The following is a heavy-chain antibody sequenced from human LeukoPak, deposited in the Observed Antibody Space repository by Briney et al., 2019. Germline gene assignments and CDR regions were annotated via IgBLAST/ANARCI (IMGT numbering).Heavy chain of an antibody. CDR3: SCYIAVAGTELELDY. D-gene: IGHD6-19*01. V-gene: IGHV1-3*01. CDR2: INAGNGNT. Sequence: GASVKVSCKAAGYTVTSYAMHWARQAPGQGVEWMGWINAGNGNTKYSQKFQGRVTITRDTSASTAYMELSSLRSEDTAVYYCSCYIAVAGTELELDYWGQGTLVTVSS. J-gene: IGHJ4*02. CDR1: GYTVTSYA.